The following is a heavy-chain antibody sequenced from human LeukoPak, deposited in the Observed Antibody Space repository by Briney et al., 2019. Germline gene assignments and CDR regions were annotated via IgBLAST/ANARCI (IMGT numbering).Heavy chain of an antibody. CDR2: MNPNSGIT. CDR3: ARGRVVVVAAYWYFDL. V-gene: IGHV1-8*01. CDR1: GYTFTGYD. J-gene: IGHJ2*01. D-gene: IGHD2-15*01. Sequence: GASVKVSCKASGYTFTGYDINWVRQATGQGLEWMGWMNPNSGITGYAQKFQGRVTMTRNTSISTAYMELSSLRSEDTAVYYCARGRVVVVAAYWYFDLWGRGTLVTVSS.